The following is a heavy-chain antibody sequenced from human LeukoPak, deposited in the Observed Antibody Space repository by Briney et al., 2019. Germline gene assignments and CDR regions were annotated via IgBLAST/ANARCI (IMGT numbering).Heavy chain of an antibody. CDR1: GGSISGYY. J-gene: IGHJ5*02. CDR3: ARDPIIGGRRFDP. V-gene: IGHV4-59*12. D-gene: IGHD2/OR15-2a*01. CDR2: IYYSGST. Sequence: PSETLSLTCTVSGGSISGYYWSWIRQPPGKGLEWIGTIYYSGSTYYNPSLNSRVTISVDTSKNQFSLKLSSVTAADTAVYYCARDPIIGGRRFDPWGQGTLVTVSS.